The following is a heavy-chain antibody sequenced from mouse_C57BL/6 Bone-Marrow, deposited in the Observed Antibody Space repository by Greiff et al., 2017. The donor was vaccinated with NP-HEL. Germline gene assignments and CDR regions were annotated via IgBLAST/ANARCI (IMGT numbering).Heavy chain of an antibody. Sequence: QVQLQQSGAELVRPGTSVTMSCKASGYTFTNYWICWAKQRPGHGLEWIGDIYPGGGYTNYHEKFKGKATLTADKSSSTAYMQFSSLTSEDSAIYYCALKSNSYFDYWGQGTTLTVSS. CDR2: IYPGGGYT. CDR1: GYTFTNYW. CDR3: ALKSNSYFDY. J-gene: IGHJ2*01. D-gene: IGHD2-5*01. V-gene: IGHV1-63*01.